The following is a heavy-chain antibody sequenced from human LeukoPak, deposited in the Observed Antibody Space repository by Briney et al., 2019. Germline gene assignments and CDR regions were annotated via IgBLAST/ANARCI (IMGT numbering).Heavy chain of an antibody. J-gene: IGHJ4*02. CDR2: ISGSGGST. CDR1: GFTFSSYA. Sequence: TGGSLRLSCAASGFTFSSYAMSWVRQAPGKGLEWVSAISGSGGSTYYADSVKGPFTISRDNSKNTLYLQMNSLRAEDTAVYYCATDMIVVVTVDYWGQGTLVTVSS. D-gene: IGHD3-22*01. CDR3: ATDMIVVVTVDY. V-gene: IGHV3-23*01.